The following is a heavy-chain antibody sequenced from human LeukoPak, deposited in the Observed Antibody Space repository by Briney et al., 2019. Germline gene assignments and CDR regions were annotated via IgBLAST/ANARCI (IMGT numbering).Heavy chain of an antibody. Sequence: PGGSLRLSCAASGFTFDDYAMHWVRQAPGKGLEWVSGISWNSGSIGYADSVKGRFTISRDNAKNSLYLQMNSLRAEDTALYYCAKELWFGESQWGQGTLVTVSS. J-gene: IGHJ4*02. CDR3: AKELWFGESQ. V-gene: IGHV3-9*01. CDR2: ISWNSGSI. D-gene: IGHD3-10*01. CDR1: GFTFDDYA.